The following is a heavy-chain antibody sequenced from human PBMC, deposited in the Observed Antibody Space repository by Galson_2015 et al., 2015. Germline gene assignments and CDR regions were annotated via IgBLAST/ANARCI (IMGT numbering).Heavy chain of an antibody. J-gene: IGHJ4*02. V-gene: IGHV3-23*01. D-gene: IGHD6-19*01. Sequence: SLRLSCAASGFTFSSYAMSWVRQAPGKGLEWVSAISGSGGSTYYADSVKGRFTISRDNSKNTLYLQMNSLRAEDTAVYYCAKERGYSSGWYGYSFDYWGQGTLVTVSS. CDR1: GFTFSSYA. CDR2: ISGSGGST. CDR3: AKERGYSSGWYGYSFDY.